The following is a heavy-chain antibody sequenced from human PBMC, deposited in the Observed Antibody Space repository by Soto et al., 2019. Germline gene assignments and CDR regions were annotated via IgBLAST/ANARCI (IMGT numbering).Heavy chain of an antibody. CDR2: IYSGGST. J-gene: IGHJ4*02. D-gene: IGHD4-17*01. CDR3: ARDPGPVVARRPPYGEHPV. V-gene: IGHV3-66*01. Sequence: GGSLRLSCAASGFTVSSNYMSWVRQAPGKGLEWVSVIYSGGSTYYADSVKGRFTISRDNSKNTLYLQMNSLRAEDTAVYYCARDPGPVVARRPPYGEHPVWGQGTLVTVSS. CDR1: GFTVSSNY.